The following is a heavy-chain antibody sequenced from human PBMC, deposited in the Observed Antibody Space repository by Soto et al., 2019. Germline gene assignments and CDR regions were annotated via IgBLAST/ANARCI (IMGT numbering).Heavy chain of an antibody. CDR2: IIPIFGTA. CDR3: ARCNYYDSSGYCPGAFDI. V-gene: IGHV1-69*06. D-gene: IGHD3-22*01. J-gene: IGHJ3*02. Sequence: SVKVSCKASGGTFSSYAISWVRQAPGQGLEWMGGIIPIFGTANYAQKFQGRVTITADKSTSTAYMELSRLRSEDTAVYYCARCNYYDSSGYCPGAFDIWGQGKMVTV. CDR1: GGTFSSYA.